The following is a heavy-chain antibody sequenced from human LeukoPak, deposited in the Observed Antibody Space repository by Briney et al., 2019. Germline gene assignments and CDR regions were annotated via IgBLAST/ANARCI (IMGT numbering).Heavy chain of an antibody. CDR2: INPSGGST. Sequence: ASVKVSCKASGYTFTSYYMHWVRQAPGQGLEWMGIINPSGGSTSYAQKFQGRVTMTRNTSISTAYMELSSLRSEDTAVYYCASTYWVVVPAAMRPPYYYYGMDVWGQGTTVTVSS. CDR3: ASTYWVVVPAAMRPPYYYYGMDV. D-gene: IGHD2-2*01. J-gene: IGHJ6*02. CDR1: GYTFTSYY. V-gene: IGHV1-46*01.